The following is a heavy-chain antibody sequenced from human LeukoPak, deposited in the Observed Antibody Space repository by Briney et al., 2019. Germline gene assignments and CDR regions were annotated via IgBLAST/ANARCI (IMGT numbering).Heavy chain of an antibody. Sequence: ASVKVSCKASGYTFTGYYMHWVRQAPGQGLEWMGWINPNSGGTNYAQKFQGRVTMTRDTSISTAYTELSRLRSDDTAVYYCARDDSSSWVYDYWGQGTLVTVSS. CDR2: INPNSGGT. V-gene: IGHV1-2*02. CDR3: ARDDSSSWVYDY. CDR1: GYTFTGYY. J-gene: IGHJ4*02. D-gene: IGHD6-13*01.